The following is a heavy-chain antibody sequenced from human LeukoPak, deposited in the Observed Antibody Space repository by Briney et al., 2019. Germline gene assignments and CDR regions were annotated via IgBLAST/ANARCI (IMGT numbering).Heavy chain of an antibody. Sequence: GGSLRLSCAASGFTFSSYWMSWVRQAPSKGPEWVARIDKNGREKRYVDSVEGRFTISRDNAKNSVYLQMTSLGAEDTAVYYCATYTQNFGAPGTDYWGQGTLVTVSS. CDR2: IDKNGREK. D-gene: IGHD3-10*01. CDR1: GFTFSSYW. CDR3: ATYTQNFGAPGTDY. V-gene: IGHV3-7*01. J-gene: IGHJ4*02.